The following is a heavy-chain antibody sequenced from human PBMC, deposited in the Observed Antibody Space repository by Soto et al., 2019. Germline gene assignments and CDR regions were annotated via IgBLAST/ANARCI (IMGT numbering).Heavy chain of an antibody. CDR1: GFSLSTSGVG. CDR3: AHSRPPRLLDY. Sequence: QITLKESGPPLVKPTQTLTLTCTFSGFSLSTSGVGVGWIRQPPGKALEWLALIYWDDDKRYSPSLNSRLTITKDTSKNQVVLTMTTMDPVDTATYYCAHSRPPRLLDYWGQGTLVTVSS. D-gene: IGHD6-6*01. J-gene: IGHJ4*02. V-gene: IGHV2-5*02. CDR2: IYWDDDK.